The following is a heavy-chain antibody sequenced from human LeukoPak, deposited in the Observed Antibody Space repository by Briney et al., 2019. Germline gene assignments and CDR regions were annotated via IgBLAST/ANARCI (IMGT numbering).Heavy chain of an antibody. D-gene: IGHD2-2*01. CDR3: VRDRYCSRTSCYYLDY. V-gene: IGHV3-7*01. CDR2: IKQDGSEK. J-gene: IGHJ4*02. CDR1: GFTFSSYW. Sequence: GGSLRLSCAASGFTFSSYWMSWVRQAPGKGLEWVTNIKQDGSEKNYVDSVKGRFTIFRDNAKNSLYLQMNSLRAEDTAVYYCVRDRYCSRTSCYYLDYWGQGTLVTVSS.